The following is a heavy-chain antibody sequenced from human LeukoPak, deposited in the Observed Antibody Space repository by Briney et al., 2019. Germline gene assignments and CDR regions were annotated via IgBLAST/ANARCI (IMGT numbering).Heavy chain of an antibody. J-gene: IGHJ5*02. Sequence: KTSETLSLTCTVSGGSISSYYWSWIRQPPGKGLEWIGYIYYSGSTNYNPSLKSRVTISVDTSKNQFSLKLSSVTAADTAVYYCAREGLWFGESRNWFDPWGQGTLVTVSS. CDR1: GGSISSYY. CDR3: AREGLWFGESRNWFDP. CDR2: IYYSGST. V-gene: IGHV4-59*01. D-gene: IGHD3-10*01.